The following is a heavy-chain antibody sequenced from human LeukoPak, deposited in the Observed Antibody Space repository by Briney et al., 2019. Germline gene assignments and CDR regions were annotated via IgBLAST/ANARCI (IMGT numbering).Heavy chain of an antibody. Sequence: GGSLRLSCVVSGFTFSSYGMHWVRQAPGKGLEWVAVISYDGSNKYYADSVKGRFTISRDNSKNTLYLQMNSLRAEDTAVYYCAKSMDIVVVPAASPDYWGQGTLVTVSS. CDR3: AKSMDIVVVPAASPDY. D-gene: IGHD2-2*03. CDR1: GFTFSSYG. J-gene: IGHJ4*02. CDR2: ISYDGSNK. V-gene: IGHV3-30*18.